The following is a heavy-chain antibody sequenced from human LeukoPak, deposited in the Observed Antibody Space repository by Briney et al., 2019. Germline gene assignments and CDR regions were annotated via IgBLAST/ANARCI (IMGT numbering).Heavy chain of an antibody. CDR1: GYTFTGYY. Sequence: GASVKVSCKASGYTFTGYYVHWVRQAPGQGLEWMGWINPNSGGTNYAQKFQGRVTMTRDTSISTAYMELSRLRSDDTAVYYCARDPVDTAMWLDYWGQGTLVTVSS. D-gene: IGHD5-18*01. V-gene: IGHV1-2*02. CDR3: ARDPVDTAMWLDY. CDR2: INPNSGGT. J-gene: IGHJ4*02.